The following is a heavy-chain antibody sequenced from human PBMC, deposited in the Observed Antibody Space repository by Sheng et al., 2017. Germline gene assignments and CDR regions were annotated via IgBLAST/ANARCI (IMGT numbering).Heavy chain of an antibody. CDR3: VTDAPWDSGSYAFDY. Sequence: EVQLVESGGGLVQPGGSLRLSCAASGFTFSTYWMHWVRQTPGEGLVWVSRISSDGTYTTYGDSVKGRFTMSRDNAKNTLFMQMNSLRTEDTAVYYCVTDAPWDSGSYAFDYWGQGTLVTVSS. D-gene: IGHD1-26*01. CDR2: ISSDGTYT. CDR1: GFTFSTYW. J-gene: IGHJ4*02. V-gene: IGHV3-74*01.